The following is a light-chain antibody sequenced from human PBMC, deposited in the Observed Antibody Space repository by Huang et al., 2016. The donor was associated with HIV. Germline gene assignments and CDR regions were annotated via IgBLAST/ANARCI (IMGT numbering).Light chain of an antibody. Sequence: EIVLTQSPATLSLSPGDRATLSCRASQNITSFLAWYRQKPGQAPRLLIFDATNRATGTPARFSGSVSGTDFTLTIHSLEPEDFAVYYCQQRIQWPRLTFGGGTRVEMK. CDR3: QQRIQWPRLT. J-gene: IGKJ4*01. CDR1: QNITSF. V-gene: IGKV3-11*01. CDR2: DAT.